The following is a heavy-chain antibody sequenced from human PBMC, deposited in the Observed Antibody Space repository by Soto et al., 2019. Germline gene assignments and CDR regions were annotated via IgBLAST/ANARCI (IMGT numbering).Heavy chain of an antibody. CDR1: GGSISSYY. V-gene: IGHV4-59*01. CDR2: IYYSGST. Sequence: SETLSLTCTVSGGSISSYYWSWIRQPPGKGLEWIGYIYYSGSTNYNPSLKSRVTISVDTSKNQFSLKLSSVTAADTAVYYCAREGGDYGDSTTPFDYWGQGTLVTVSS. D-gene: IGHD4-17*01. J-gene: IGHJ4*02. CDR3: AREGGDYGDSTTPFDY.